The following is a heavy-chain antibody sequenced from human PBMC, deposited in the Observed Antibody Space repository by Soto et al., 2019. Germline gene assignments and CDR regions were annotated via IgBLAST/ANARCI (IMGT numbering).Heavy chain of an antibody. CDR1: GFTFSSYA. Sequence: QVQLVESGGGVVQPGRSLRLSCAASGFTFSSYAMHWVRQAPGKGLEWVAVISYDGSNKYYADSVKGRFTISRDNSKNTRYLQMNSLRAEDTAVYYCARDIGMAGTQGWFAPWGQGTLVTVSS. J-gene: IGHJ5*02. V-gene: IGHV3-30-3*01. D-gene: IGHD6-19*01. CDR3: ARDIGMAGTQGWFAP. CDR2: ISYDGSNK.